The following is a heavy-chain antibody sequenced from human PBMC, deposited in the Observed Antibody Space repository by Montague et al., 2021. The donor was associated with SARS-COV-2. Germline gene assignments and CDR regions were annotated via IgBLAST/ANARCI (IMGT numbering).Heavy chain of an antibody. D-gene: IGHD2-2*02. CDR2: VNHSRRA. V-gene: IGHV4-34*01. CDR3: ARLGEGVVPAPILGVGPYYSYFYMDV. Sequence: SETLSLTCAVYGGSFSGYYWNWIRQPPGKGLEWIGGVNHSRRAKYSPSLKRRVTISVDTSKNQFSLKLNSVTAADTAVYYCARLGEGVVPAPILGVGPYYSYFYMDVWGKGNAVTVS. J-gene: IGHJ6*03. CDR1: GGSFSGYY.